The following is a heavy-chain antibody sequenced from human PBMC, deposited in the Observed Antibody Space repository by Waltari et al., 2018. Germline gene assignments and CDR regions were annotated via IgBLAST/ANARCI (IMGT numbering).Heavy chain of an antibody. J-gene: IGHJ5*02. V-gene: IGHV4-34*01. CDR2: IRHPGNT. D-gene: IGHD3-3*01. CDR1: GVSFSAYY. Sequence: QVQLQQWGAGLLKPSETLSLTCSVSGVSFSAYYWGWVRHVPGKGLEWIGQIRHPGNTNYNPSLQSRVAISIDTSRNQFSLRVFSVTAADTGLYFCTRGGNYDFWSHRPFVDPWGQGTQVTVSS. CDR3: TRGGNYDFWSHRPFVDP.